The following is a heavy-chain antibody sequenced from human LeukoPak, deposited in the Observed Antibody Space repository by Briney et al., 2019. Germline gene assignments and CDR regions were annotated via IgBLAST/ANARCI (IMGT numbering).Heavy chain of an antibody. D-gene: IGHD3-22*01. V-gene: IGHV4-38-2*02. CDR3: ARETRNYYDSIGYYLFDY. Sequence: SSETLSLTCTVSGYTISSGYYWGWIRQTPGKGLEWIGSFYYRGNTYYNPSLKSRVTVSVDTSKNQFSLKLSSVTAADTAIYYCARETRNYYDSIGYYLFDYWGQGTLVTVSS. CDR1: GYTISSGYY. J-gene: IGHJ4*02. CDR2: FYYRGNT.